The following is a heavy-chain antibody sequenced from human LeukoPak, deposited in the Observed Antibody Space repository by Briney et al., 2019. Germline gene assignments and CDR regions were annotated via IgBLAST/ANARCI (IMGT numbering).Heavy chain of an antibody. CDR3: ARETEMANLDY. J-gene: IGHJ4*02. CDR1: GFTFSSYW. V-gene: IGHV3-7*04. CDR2: IKQDGSEK. Sequence: PGGSLRLYCTASGFTFSSYWMNWVRHAPGKRLEWVANIKQDGSEKYYVDSVKGRFTISRDNAKKSLYLQMNSLRAEDTAVYYCARETEMANLDYWGQGTLVTVSS. D-gene: IGHD5-24*01.